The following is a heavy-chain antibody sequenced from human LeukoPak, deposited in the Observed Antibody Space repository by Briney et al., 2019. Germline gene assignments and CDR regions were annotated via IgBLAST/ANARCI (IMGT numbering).Heavy chain of an antibody. V-gene: IGHV3-64*02. Sequence: GGSLRLSCAASGFTFSNYPLFWVRQAPGKGLEYVSAISSDGISTYYVDSVKDRFTISRDSSKNTLYLQMNSLRAEDTAVYYCARDPTYYYGSGIDYWGQGTLVTVSS. D-gene: IGHD3-10*01. CDR2: ISSDGIST. J-gene: IGHJ4*02. CDR3: ARDPTYYYGSGIDY. CDR1: GFTFSNYP.